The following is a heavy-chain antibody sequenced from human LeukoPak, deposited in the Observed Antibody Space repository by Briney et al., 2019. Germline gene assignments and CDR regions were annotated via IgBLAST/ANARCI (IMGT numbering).Heavy chain of an antibody. J-gene: IGHJ4*02. CDR1: GGSISSYY. CDR3: ARGSYYYGSGSYYPFDY. V-gene: IGHV4-59*01. CDR2: IYYSGST. Sequence: SETLSLTCTVSGGSISSYYWSWIRQPPGKGLEWIGYIYYSGSTYYNPSLKSRVTISVHTSKNQFSLKLSSVTAADTAVYYCARGSYYYGSGSYYPFDYWGQGTLVTVSS. D-gene: IGHD3-10*01.